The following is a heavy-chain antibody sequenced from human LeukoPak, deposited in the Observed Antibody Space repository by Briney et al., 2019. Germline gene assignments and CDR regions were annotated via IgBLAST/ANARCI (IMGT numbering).Heavy chain of an antibody. V-gene: IGHV4-59*01. J-gene: IGHJ4*02. CDR1: GGSINSYY. CDR2: IYYSGST. Sequence: SETLSLTCTVSGGSINSYYWSWIRQPPGKGLEWIGYIYYSGSTNYNPSLKSRVTISVDTSKNQFSLKLSSVTAADTAVYYCARSVTDGNYDYWGQGTLVTVSS. CDR3: ARSVTDGNYDY. D-gene: IGHD2-15*01.